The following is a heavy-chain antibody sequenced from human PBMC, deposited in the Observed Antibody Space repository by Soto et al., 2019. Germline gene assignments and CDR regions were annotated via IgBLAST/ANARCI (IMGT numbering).Heavy chain of an antibody. CDR1: GFTFSSYG. Sequence: GGSLRLSCAASGFTFSSYGMHWVRQAPGKGLEWVAVISYDGSNKYYADSVKGRFTISRDNSKNTLYLQMNSLRAEDTAVYYCAKVEYSGSYYLGLGPFDYWGQGTLVTVSS. CDR2: ISYDGSNK. V-gene: IGHV3-30*18. D-gene: IGHD1-26*01. CDR3: AKVEYSGSYYLGLGPFDY. J-gene: IGHJ4*02.